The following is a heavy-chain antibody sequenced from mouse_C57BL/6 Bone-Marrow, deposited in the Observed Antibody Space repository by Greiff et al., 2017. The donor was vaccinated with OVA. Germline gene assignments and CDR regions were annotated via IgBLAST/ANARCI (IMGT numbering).Heavy chain of an antibody. CDR2: IYPGHSAT. V-gene: IGHV1-5*01. J-gene: IGHJ2*01. CDR1: GYTFTSYW. CDR3: TRSYYGSSLFAY. D-gene: IGHD1-1*01. Sequence: EVQLQESGTVLARPGASVKMSCKTSGYTFTSYWMHWVKQRPGQGLDWIGAIYPGHSATSYNQKFKGKAKLTAVTSASPAYMELSSLTNEDSAVFYCTRSYYGSSLFAYWGQGTPLTVSS.